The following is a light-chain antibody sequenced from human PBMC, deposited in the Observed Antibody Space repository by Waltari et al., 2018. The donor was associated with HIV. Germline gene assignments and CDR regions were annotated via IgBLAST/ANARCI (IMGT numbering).Light chain of an antibody. J-gene: IGLJ2*01. V-gene: IGLV1-44*01. CDR3: AAWDDSLNGPGVV. CDR1: SSNIGSNT. Sequence: QSVLTQPPSASGTPGQRVTISCSGSSSNIGSNTVNWYQQLPGTAPNILIYSNSHLPSGVPDRFSGSTSGTSASLAISGLQSEDEADYYCAAWDDSLNGPGVVFGGGTKLTVL. CDR2: SNS.